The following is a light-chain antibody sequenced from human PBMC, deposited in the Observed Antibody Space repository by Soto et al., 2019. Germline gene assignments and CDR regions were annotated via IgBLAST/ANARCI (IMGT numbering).Light chain of an antibody. Sequence: EIVMTLSPATLSVSPGESPTLSCRASQSVICNLAWYQQKPGHAPRLLIYGASTRATGIPARFSGSGSGTEFTLTISSLQSEDFAVNYCKQYNNGPPTFGHGTKVEIK. CDR2: GAS. V-gene: IGKV3D-15*01. J-gene: IGKJ1*01. CDR3: KQYNNGPPT. CDR1: QSVICN.